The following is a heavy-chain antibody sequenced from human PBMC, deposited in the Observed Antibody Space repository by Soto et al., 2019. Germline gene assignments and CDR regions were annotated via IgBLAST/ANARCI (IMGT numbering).Heavy chain of an antibody. CDR3: AKDREKQWELPSWYFDL. Sequence: EVQLLESGGGLVQPGGSLRLSCAASGFTFSSYAMSWVRQAPGKGLEWVSAISGSGGSTYYADSVKGRFTISRDTTKNTLYMQMNSLRAEDTAVYYCAKDREKQWELPSWYFDLWGRGTLVTVSS. V-gene: IGHV3-23*01. CDR1: GFTFSSYA. D-gene: IGHD1-26*01. CDR2: ISGSGGST. J-gene: IGHJ2*01.